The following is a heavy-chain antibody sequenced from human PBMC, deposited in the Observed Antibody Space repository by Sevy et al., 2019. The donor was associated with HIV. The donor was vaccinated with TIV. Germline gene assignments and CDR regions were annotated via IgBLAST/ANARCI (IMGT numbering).Heavy chain of an antibody. V-gene: IGHV3-49*04. CDR3: TRWKAAQSIFDY. Sequence: GGSLRLSCTASGFTFGDYCMSWVRQAPGKGLEWVAFLKSDVYGGTVDHPASVRGRFVISSDYSKTIAYLQMNDLKTEDTGVYYCTRWKAAQSIFDYWGQGALVTVSS. CDR1: GFTFGDYC. CDR2: LKSDVYGGTV. J-gene: IGHJ4*02. D-gene: IGHD6-13*01.